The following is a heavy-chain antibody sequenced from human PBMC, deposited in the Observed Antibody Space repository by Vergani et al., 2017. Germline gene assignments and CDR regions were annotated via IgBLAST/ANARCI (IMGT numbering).Heavy chain of an antibody. V-gene: IGHV4-39*01. J-gene: IGHJ4*02. CDR1: GGSISSSSYY. Sequence: QLQLQESGPGLVKPSETLSLTCTVSGGSISSSSYYWGWIRQPPGKGLEWIGIIYYSGSTYYNPSLKSRVTISVDTSKNQFSLKLSSVTAADTAVYYCARQHAYPGIAVAGPPTSYWGQGTLVTVSS. D-gene: IGHD6-19*01. CDR3: ARQHAYPGIAVAGPPTSY. CDR2: IYYSGST.